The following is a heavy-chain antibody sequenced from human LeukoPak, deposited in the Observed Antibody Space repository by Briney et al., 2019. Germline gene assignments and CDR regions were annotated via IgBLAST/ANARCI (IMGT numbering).Heavy chain of an antibody. V-gene: IGHV3-74*03. Sequence: GALRHSCAASGFTFSSTWMHWVRQVPGKGLVWVARIESDGSRTTYAESVKGRFTISRDNAKNSLYLQRNSLRAEDTAVYYCARLSAMLRGPEPIYYFDYWGQGTLVTVSS. CDR2: IESDGSRT. J-gene: IGHJ4*01. CDR1: GFTFSSTW. D-gene: IGHD3-10*01. CDR3: ARLSAMLRGPEPIYYFDY.